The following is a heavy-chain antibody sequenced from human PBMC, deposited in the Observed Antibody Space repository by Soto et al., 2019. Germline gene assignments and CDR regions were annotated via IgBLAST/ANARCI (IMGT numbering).Heavy chain of an antibody. Sequence: SETLSLTCAVYGGSISSYYWGWIRQPPGKGLEWIGYIYYSGSTNYNPSLRSRVTISVDTSKNQFSLKLSSVTAADTAVYYCARGNYDFLTGYYIEYFDYWGQGTLVTVSS. CDR1: GGSISSYY. D-gene: IGHD3-9*01. J-gene: IGHJ4*02. CDR3: ARGNYDFLTGYYIEYFDY. CDR2: IYYSGST. V-gene: IGHV4-59*01.